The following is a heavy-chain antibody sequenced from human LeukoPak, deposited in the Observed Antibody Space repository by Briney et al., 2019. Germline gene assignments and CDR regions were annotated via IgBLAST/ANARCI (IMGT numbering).Heavy chain of an antibody. CDR3: AKDVLWFGELLPNDY. Sequence: GGSLRLSCAASEFSVGSNYMTWVRQAPGKGLEWVSLIYSGGSTYYADSVKGRFTISRDNSKNTLYLQMNSLRAEDTAVYYCAKDVLWFGELLPNDYWGQGTLVTVSS. J-gene: IGHJ4*02. CDR1: EFSVGSNY. CDR2: IYSGGST. V-gene: IGHV3-66*01. D-gene: IGHD3-10*01.